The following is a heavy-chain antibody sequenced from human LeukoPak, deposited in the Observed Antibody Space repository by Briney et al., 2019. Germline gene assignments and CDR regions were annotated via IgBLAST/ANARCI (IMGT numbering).Heavy chain of an antibody. V-gene: IGHV3-30*04. D-gene: IGHD6-6*01. CDR3: AVSSYRTGGYYYYYGMDV. Sequence: PGRSLRLSCAASGFTFSSYAMHWVGQAPGKGLEWVAVISYDGSNKYYADSVKGRFTISRDNSKNTLYLQMNSLRAEDTAVYYCAVSSYRTGGYYYYYGMDVWGKGTTVTVSS. CDR1: GFTFSSYA. CDR2: ISYDGSNK. J-gene: IGHJ6*04.